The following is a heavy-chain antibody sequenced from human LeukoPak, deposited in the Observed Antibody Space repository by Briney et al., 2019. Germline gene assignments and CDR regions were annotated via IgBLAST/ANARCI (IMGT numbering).Heavy chain of an antibody. CDR2: ISGDGGTT. J-gene: IGHJ3*02. Sequence: GRSLRLSCAASGFNLRSYAIHWVRQAPGKGLEHVSAISGDGGTTSYAQSLKGRCTISRDNSKKMAYLQLGGLKTEDTAVYYCARGDTSLGGAFDIWGQGTMVTVSP. CDR1: GFNLRSYA. CDR3: ARGDTSLGGAFDI. D-gene: IGHD3-16*01. V-gene: IGHV3-64*01.